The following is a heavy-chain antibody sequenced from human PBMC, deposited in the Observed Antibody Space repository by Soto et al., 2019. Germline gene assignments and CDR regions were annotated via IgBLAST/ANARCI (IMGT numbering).Heavy chain of an antibody. V-gene: IGHV3-23*01. CDR3: AKGSPSSGWYWIS. CDR1: GFTFSSYA. CDR2: ISGSGGST. J-gene: IGHJ4*02. Sequence: EVQLLESGGGLVQPGGSLRLSCAASGFTFSSYAMSWVRQAPGKGLEWVSAISGSGGSTNYADSVKGRFTISRDNSKNALYLQMNSLRAEDTAVDYCAKGSPSSGWYWISWGQGTLVTVSS. D-gene: IGHD6-19*01.